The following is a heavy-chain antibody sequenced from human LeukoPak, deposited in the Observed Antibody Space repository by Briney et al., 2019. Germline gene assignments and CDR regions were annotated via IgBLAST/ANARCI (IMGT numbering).Heavy chain of an antibody. Sequence: GGSLRLSCAASGFTFSSYEMNRVRQAPGKGLEWVSYISSSGSTIYYADSVKGRFTISRDNAKNSLYLQMNSLRAEDTALYYCARDWGSGSYHDDAFDIWGQGTMVIVSS. CDR2: ISSSGSTI. CDR1: GFTFSSYE. J-gene: IGHJ3*02. CDR3: ARDWGSGSYHDDAFDI. D-gene: IGHD1-26*01. V-gene: IGHV3-48*03.